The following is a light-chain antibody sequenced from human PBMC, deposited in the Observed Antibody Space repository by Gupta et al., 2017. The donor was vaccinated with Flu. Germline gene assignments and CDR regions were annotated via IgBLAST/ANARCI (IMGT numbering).Light chain of an antibody. V-gene: IGKV1-33*01. Sequence: GDRVTITCQASREISNYLSWFQQNLGKAPQRLIYDVSDLDTGVPSRFSGGGSGTDFTFTISSLQPEDIATYYCQQYDIVPLTFGQGTRLEIK. J-gene: IGKJ5*01. CDR1: REISNY. CDR2: DVS. CDR3: QQYDIVPLT.